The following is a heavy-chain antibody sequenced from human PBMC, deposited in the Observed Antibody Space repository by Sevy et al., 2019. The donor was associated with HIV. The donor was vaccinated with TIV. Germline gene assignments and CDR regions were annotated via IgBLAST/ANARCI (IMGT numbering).Heavy chain of an antibody. Sequence: SETLSLACAFYGGSFSNYYWSWIRQPPGKGLEWIGEINHRGSTNYNPSLKSRITISVDTSKSQFSLKMTSVTAADTAVYHCARGPGRFLEFRRRSYWYFDLWGRGTLVTVSS. CDR2: INHRGST. CDR3: ARGPGRFLEFRRRSYWYFDL. J-gene: IGHJ2*01. CDR1: GGSFSNYY. D-gene: IGHD3-3*01. V-gene: IGHV4-34*01.